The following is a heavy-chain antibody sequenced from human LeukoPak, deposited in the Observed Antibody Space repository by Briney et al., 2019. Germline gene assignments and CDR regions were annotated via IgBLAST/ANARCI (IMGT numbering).Heavy chain of an antibody. Sequence: GGSLRLSCAASGFTFSRYWMSWVRQAPGKGLEWVANIKQDGSEKYYVDSVKGRFTISRDNAKNSLYLQMNSLRAEDTAVYYCARDRYDILTGYYAVMDVWGQGTMVTVSS. CDR1: GFTFSRYW. V-gene: IGHV3-7*01. J-gene: IGHJ3*01. CDR2: IKQDGSEK. CDR3: ARDRYDILTGYYAVMDV. D-gene: IGHD3-9*01.